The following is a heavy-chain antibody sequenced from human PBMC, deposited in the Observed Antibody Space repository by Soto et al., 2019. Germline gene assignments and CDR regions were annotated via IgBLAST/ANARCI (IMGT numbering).Heavy chain of an antibody. Sequence: QAQLVESGGGVVQPGRSLRLSCAASGFTFSNYGMHWVRQAPGKGLDWVAAIAHDGNNKYYADSVKGRFTISRDDSKTTLYLQMNSLRPEDTAVYYCAKLMYSFDSSGFSIDYWGQGTLVTVSS. D-gene: IGHD3-22*01. CDR2: IAHDGNNK. CDR1: GFTFSNYG. CDR3: AKLMYSFDSSGFSIDY. V-gene: IGHV3-30*18. J-gene: IGHJ4*02.